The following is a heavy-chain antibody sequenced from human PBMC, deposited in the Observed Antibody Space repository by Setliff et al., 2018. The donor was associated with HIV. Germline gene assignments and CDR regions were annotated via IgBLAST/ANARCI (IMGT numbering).Heavy chain of an antibody. CDR2: IYYSGST. CDR1: GGSISSGGYY. V-gene: IGHV4-31*03. CDR3: ARAPESDYGSEPIFDY. J-gene: IGHJ4*02. D-gene: IGHD3-10*01. Sequence: KPSETLSLTCTVSGGSISSGGYYWSWIRQHPGKGLEWIGYIYYSGSTYYNPSLKSRVTISVDTSKNQFSLKLSSVTAADTAVYYCARAPESDYGSEPIFDYWGQGTLVTVSS.